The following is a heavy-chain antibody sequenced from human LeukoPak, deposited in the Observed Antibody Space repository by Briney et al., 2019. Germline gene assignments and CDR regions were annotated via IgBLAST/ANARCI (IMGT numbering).Heavy chain of an antibody. J-gene: IGHJ4*02. CDR2: INPNSGGT. D-gene: IGHD3-3*01. CDR1: GYTFTGYY. V-gene: IGHV1-2*02. Sequence: ASVKVSCKASGYTFTGYYMHWVRQAPGQGLEWMGWINPNSGGTNYAQKFQGRVTMTRDTSISTAYMELSRLRSDDTAVYYCARDPILIYDLWSGYPVWGQGTLVTVSS. CDR3: ARDPILIYDLWSGYPV.